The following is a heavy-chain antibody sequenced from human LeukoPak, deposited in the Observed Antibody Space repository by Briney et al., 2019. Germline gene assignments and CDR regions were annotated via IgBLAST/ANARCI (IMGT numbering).Heavy chain of an antibody. V-gene: IGHV7-4-1*02. Sequence: ASVKVSCKASGYTFTSYAMNWVRQAPGQGLEWMGWINTNTGNPTYAQGFTGRFVFSLDTSVSTAYLQISSLKAEDTAVYYCARGGFSGYVLNAFDIGGQGTMVTVSS. D-gene: IGHD5-12*01. CDR2: INTNTGNP. CDR3: ARGGFSGYVLNAFDI. J-gene: IGHJ3*02. CDR1: GYTFTSYA.